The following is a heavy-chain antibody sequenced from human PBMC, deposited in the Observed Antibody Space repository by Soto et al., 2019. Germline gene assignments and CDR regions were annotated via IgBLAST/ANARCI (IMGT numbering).Heavy chain of an antibody. D-gene: IGHD3-10*01. V-gene: IGHV4-59*11. CDR1: GGSISHHY. Sequence: SETLSLTCTVSGGSISHHYRSWIRQSPGKGPEWIGYVYHSGATNYNPSLESRVTISLDTSKNQFSLRLSSVTAADTAVYYCATRTPEDIWFGVFDYWSQGTQVTVPS. CDR3: ATRTPEDIWFGVFDY. CDR2: VYHSGAT. J-gene: IGHJ4*02.